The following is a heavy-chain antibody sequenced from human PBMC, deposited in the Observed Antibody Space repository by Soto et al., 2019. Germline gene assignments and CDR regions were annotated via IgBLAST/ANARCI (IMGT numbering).Heavy chain of an antibody. J-gene: IGHJ5*02. Sequence: QVQLQESGPGLVKPSQTLSLTCTVSGGSISSGGYYWSWIRQHPGKGLEWIGYIYYSGSTYYNPSLKSRVTIAVDTSKNQFSLKLSSVTAADTAVYYCARDRRDRTNWFDPWGQGTLVTVSS. V-gene: IGHV4-31*03. CDR3: ARDRRDRTNWFDP. D-gene: IGHD3-22*01. CDR2: IYYSGST. CDR1: GGSISSGGYY.